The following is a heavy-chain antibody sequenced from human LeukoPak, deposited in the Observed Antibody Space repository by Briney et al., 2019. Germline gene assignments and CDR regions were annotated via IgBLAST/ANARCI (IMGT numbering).Heavy chain of an antibody. J-gene: IGHJ4*02. V-gene: IGHV3-23*01. Sequence: PGGSLRLSCAASGFTSSSYAMSWVRQAPGKGLEWVSTISGSGSSGSTYYADSVKGRFTISRDNSKNTLYLQMNSLRVEDTAVYYCAKGIETMVVTPNDYWGQGTLVTVSS. CDR1: GFTSSSYA. CDR2: ISGSGSSGST. D-gene: IGHD4-23*01. CDR3: AKGIETMVVTPNDY.